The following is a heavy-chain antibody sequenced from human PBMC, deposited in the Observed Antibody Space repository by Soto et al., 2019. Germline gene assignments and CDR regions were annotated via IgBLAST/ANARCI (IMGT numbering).Heavy chain of an antibody. V-gene: IGHV3-33*01. J-gene: IGHJ2*01. CDR3: ALRYSSSSYFWYLDL. CDR2: IWYDGSNK. Sequence: QVQRVESGGGVVQPGRSLRLSCAASGFTFSSYGMHWVRQAPGKGLEWVAVIWYDGSNKYYADSVKGRFTISRDNSKNTLYQQMNRLRTEDTAEYYCALRYSSSSYFWYLDLWGRGTLVTVSP. D-gene: IGHD6-13*01. CDR1: GFTFSSYG.